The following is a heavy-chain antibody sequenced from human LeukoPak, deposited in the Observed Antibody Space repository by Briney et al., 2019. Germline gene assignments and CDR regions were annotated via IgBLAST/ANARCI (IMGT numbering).Heavy chain of an antibody. D-gene: IGHD6-6*01. CDR2: IYYSGST. J-gene: IGHJ4*02. CDR3: ARDRGPLVSYYFDY. CDR1: GGSISSYY. Sequence: SETLSLTCTVSGGSISSYYWSWIRQPPGKGLEWIGYIYYSGSTNYNPSLKSRVTISVDTSKNQFSLKLSSVTAADTAVYYCARDRGPLVSYYFDYWGQGTLVTVSS. V-gene: IGHV4-59*01.